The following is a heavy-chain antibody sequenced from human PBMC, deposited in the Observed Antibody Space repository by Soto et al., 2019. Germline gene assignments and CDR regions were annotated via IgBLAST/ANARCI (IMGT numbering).Heavy chain of an antibody. CDR3: ARAVSSGWYSSRRFYFDY. V-gene: IGHV3-53*01. CDR2: IYSGGST. J-gene: IGHJ4*02. CDR1: GFTVSSNY. Sequence: PGGSLRLSCAASGFTVSSNYMNWVRQAPGKGLEWVSVIYSGGSTYYADSVKGRFTISRDNSKNTLYLQMNSLRAEDTAVYYCARAVSSGWYSSRRFYFDYWGQGTLVTVSS. D-gene: IGHD6-19*01.